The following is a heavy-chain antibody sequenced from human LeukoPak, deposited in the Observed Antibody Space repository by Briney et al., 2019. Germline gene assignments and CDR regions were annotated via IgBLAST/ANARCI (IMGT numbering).Heavy chain of an antibody. J-gene: IGHJ4*02. Sequence: SETLALICTVSGGSIRSYYWSWIRQPPGKGLKWIGYISYGGSTNYNPSLTRRVTISVDTYKNQFSLKLSSVTAADTAVYYCARGIHSSGWYFAYWGQGTLVTVSS. CDR1: GGSIRSYY. CDR3: ARGIHSSGWYFAY. CDR2: ISYGGST. V-gene: IGHV4-59*13. D-gene: IGHD6-19*01.